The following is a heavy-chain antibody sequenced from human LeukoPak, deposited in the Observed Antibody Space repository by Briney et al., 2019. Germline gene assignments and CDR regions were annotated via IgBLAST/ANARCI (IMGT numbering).Heavy chain of an antibody. CDR1: GFTFSNYW. J-gene: IGHJ4*02. V-gene: IGHV3-7*05. CDR3: ARDGMITFGGVIVNDY. Sequence: GSLRLSCAASGFTFSNYWMSWVRQAPGKGLEWVANIKQDESQRYHVDSVEGRFTISRDNANNSLYLQMNSLRAEDTAVYYCARDGMITFGGVIVNDYWGQGTLVTVSS. CDR2: IKQDESQR. D-gene: IGHD3-16*02.